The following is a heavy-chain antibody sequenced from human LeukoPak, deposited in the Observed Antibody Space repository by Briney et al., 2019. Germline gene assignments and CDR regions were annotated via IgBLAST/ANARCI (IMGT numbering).Heavy chain of an antibody. CDR3: AREMATIEGDYFDY. V-gene: IGHV4-61*02. CDR1: GGSISSGSYY. J-gene: IGHJ4*02. Sequence: KTSQTLSLTCTVSGGSISSGSYYWSWIRQPAGKGLEWIMRIYTSGSTNYNPSLKSRVTISVDTSKNQFSLKLSSVTAADTAVYYFAREMATIEGDYFDYWGQGTLVTVSS. D-gene: IGHD5-24*01. CDR2: IYTSGST.